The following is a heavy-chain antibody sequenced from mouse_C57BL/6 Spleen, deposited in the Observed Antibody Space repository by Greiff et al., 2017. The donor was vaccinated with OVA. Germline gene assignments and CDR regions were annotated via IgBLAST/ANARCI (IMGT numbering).Heavy chain of an antibody. D-gene: IGHD2-4*01. CDR3: ARGEAYYDYEGAFDY. CDR2: INYDGSST. CDR1: GFTFSDYY. V-gene: IGHV5-16*01. Sequence: EVHLVESEGGLVQPGSSMKLSCTASGFTFSDYYMAWVRQVPEKGLEWVANINYDGSSTYYLDSLKSRFIISRDNAKNILYLQMSSLKSEDTATYYCARGEAYYDYEGAFDYWGQGTTLTVSS. J-gene: IGHJ2*01.